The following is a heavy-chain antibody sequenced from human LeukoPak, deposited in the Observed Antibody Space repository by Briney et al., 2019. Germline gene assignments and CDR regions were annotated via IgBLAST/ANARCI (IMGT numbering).Heavy chain of an antibody. CDR2: ISYSGSA. D-gene: IGHD1-26*01. CDR1: GVSITSYH. Sequence: PSETLSLTCTVTGVSITSYHWSWIRQPPGKGLEWIGYISYSGSANYNPSLKSRATILLDTSKNQFSLRLTSVTPADTAVYYCARRVSYRNCFDPWGQGTLVTVSS. V-gene: IGHV4-59*01. CDR3: ARRVSYRNCFDP. J-gene: IGHJ5*02.